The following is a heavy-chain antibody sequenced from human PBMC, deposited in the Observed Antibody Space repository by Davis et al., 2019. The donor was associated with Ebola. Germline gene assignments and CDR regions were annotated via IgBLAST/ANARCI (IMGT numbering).Heavy chain of an antibody. CDR1: GGSISSYY. J-gene: IGHJ6*02. Sequence: PSETLSLTCTVSGGSISSYYWSWIRQPPGKGLEWIGYIYYSGGTNYNPSLKSRVTISVDTSKNQFSLKLSSVTAADTAVYYCARVAAAGNFYYYYYGMDVWGQGTTVTVSS. D-gene: IGHD6-13*01. V-gene: IGHV4-59*01. CDR2: IYYSGGT. CDR3: ARVAAAGNFYYYYYGMDV.